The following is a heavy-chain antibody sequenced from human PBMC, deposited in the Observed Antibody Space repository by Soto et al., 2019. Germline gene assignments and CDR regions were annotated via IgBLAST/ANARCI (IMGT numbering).Heavy chain of an antibody. D-gene: IGHD5-18*01. Sequence: GASVKVSCKASGYTFTSYAMHWVRQAPGQRLEWMGWINAGNGNTKYSQKFQGRVTITRGTSASTAYMELSSLRSEDTAVYYCARNWFGYSYGCDYWGQGTLVTGSS. J-gene: IGHJ4*02. V-gene: IGHV1-3*01. CDR1: GYTFTSYA. CDR3: ARNWFGYSYGCDY. CDR2: INAGNGNT.